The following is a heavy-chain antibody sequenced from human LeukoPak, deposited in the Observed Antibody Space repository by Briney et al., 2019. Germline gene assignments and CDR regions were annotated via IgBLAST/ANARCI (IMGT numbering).Heavy chain of an antibody. CDR3: AREVAVTTGSGESYYFDY. J-gene: IGHJ4*02. CDR1: GFTFSSYA. CDR2: ISSNGGST. D-gene: IGHD4-17*01. V-gene: IGHV3-64*01. Sequence: PGGSLRLSCAASGFTFSSYAMHWVRQAPGKGLEYVSAISSNGGSTYYANSVKGRFTISRDNSKNTLYLQMNSLRAEDTAVYYCAREVAVTTGSGESYYFDYWGQGTLVTVSS.